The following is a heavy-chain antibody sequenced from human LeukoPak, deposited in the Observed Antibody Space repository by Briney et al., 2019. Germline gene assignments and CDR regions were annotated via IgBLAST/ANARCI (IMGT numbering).Heavy chain of an antibody. V-gene: IGHV4-34*01. CDR2: INHSGST. J-gene: IGHJ4*02. CDR1: GGSFSGYY. D-gene: IGHD3-22*01. CDR3: ARDHDDSSGYFRSVYFDS. Sequence: SETLSLTCAVYGGSFSGYYWSWIRQPPGKGLEWIGEINHSGSTNYNPSLKSRVTISVDTSKNQFSLKLSSVTAADTAVYYCARDHDDSSGYFRSVYFDSWGQGTLVTVSS.